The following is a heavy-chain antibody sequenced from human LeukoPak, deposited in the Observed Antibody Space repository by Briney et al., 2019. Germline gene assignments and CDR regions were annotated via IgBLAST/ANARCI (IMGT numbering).Heavy chain of an antibody. CDR1: GFSFRTYG. D-gene: IGHD2-15*01. CDR2: ISNDRSDK. CDR3: ARLERRGSAQAGGDY. Sequence: PGRSLRLSCAASGFSFRTYGMHWVRQAPGKGLEWVAVISNDRSDKYYADSVKGRFTISRDNSKITLYLQINSLRTEDTAVYYCARLERRGSAQAGGDYWGQGTLVTVSS. J-gene: IGHJ4*02. V-gene: IGHV3-30*03.